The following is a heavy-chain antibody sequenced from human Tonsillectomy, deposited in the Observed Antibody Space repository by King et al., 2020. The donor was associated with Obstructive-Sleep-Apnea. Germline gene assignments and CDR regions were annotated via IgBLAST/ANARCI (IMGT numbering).Heavy chain of an antibody. CDR1: GGTFSSYA. CDR2: FIPIFGTA. D-gene: IGHD4-17*01. Sequence: VQLVQSGAEVKKPGSSVKVSCKASGGTFSSYAISWVRQAPGQGLEWMGGFIPIFGTANYAQKFQGRVTITADESTSTAYMELSSLRSEDTAVYYCARDRAHTTVTTGYYYGMDVWGQGTTVTVSS. V-gene: IGHV1-69*12. J-gene: IGHJ6*02. CDR3: ARDRAHTTVTTGYYYGMDV.